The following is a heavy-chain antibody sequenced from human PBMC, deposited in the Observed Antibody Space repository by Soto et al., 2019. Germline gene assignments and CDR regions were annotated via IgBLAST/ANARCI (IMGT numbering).Heavy chain of an antibody. J-gene: IGHJ6*02. Sequence: GASVKVSCKASGYSFRSYYLHWVRQVTGQGLEWMGWMNPNSGNTGYAQKFQGRVTMTRNTSISTAYMELSSLRSEDTAVYYCARVLSWASYYDFWSGYYNYYYYGMDVWGQGTTVTVSS. CDR1: GYSFRSYY. CDR2: MNPNSGNT. CDR3: ARVLSWASYYDFWSGYYNYYYYGMDV. D-gene: IGHD3-3*01. V-gene: IGHV1-8*02.